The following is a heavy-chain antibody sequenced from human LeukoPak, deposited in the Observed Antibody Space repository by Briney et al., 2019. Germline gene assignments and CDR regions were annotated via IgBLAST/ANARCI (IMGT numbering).Heavy chain of an antibody. V-gene: IGHV3-48*03. Sequence: GGSLRLSCAASGLTFSSDEMNWVRQAPGKGLEWVSYISSSGTTIYYTGSVKGRFTVSRDNAKNSLYLQMNSLRAKDTAVYYCARGVDLDYWGQGTLVTVSS. D-gene: IGHD3/OR15-3a*01. CDR3: ARGVDLDY. J-gene: IGHJ4*02. CDR1: GLTFSSDE. CDR2: ISSSGTTI.